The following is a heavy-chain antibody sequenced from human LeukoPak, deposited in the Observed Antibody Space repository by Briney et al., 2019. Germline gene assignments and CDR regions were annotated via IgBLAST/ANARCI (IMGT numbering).Heavy chain of an antibody. J-gene: IGHJ4*02. D-gene: IGHD6-19*01. CDR3: ARGSERYPAVASD. V-gene: IGHV1-69*13. CDR1: GGTFSSYA. CDR2: IIPIFGTA. Sequence: GASVKVSCKASGGTFSSYAISWVRQAPGQGLEWMGGIIPIFGTANYAQKFQGRVAITADESTSTAYMELSSLRSEDTAVYYCARGSERYPAVASDWGQGTLVTVSS.